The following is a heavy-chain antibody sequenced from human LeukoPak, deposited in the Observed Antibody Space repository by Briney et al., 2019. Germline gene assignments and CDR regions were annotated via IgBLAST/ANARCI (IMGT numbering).Heavy chain of an antibody. CDR3: AKDRLLLVGATVFILDAFDI. CDR1: GFTFSSYA. J-gene: IGHJ3*02. D-gene: IGHD1-26*01. Sequence: GGSLRLSCAASGFTFSSYAMSWVRQAPEKGLEWVSAISGSGGSTYYADSVKGRFTISRDNSKNTLYLQMNSVRAEDTAVYYCAKDRLLLVGATVFILDAFDIWGQGTMVTVSS. CDR2: ISGSGGST. V-gene: IGHV3-23*01.